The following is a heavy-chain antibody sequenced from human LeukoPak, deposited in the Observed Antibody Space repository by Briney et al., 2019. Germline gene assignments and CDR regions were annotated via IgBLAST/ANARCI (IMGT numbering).Heavy chain of an antibody. CDR1: GYTFTGYY. V-gene: IGHV1-2*02. J-gene: IGHJ5*02. Sequence: GASVKVSCKASGYTFTGYYMHWVRQAPGQGLEWMGWINPSSGGTNYAQKFQGRVTMTRDTSISTAYMELSRLRSDDTAVYYCARDPIVGATDNWFDPWGQGTLVTVSS. CDR2: INPSSGGT. D-gene: IGHD1-26*01. CDR3: ARDPIVGATDNWFDP.